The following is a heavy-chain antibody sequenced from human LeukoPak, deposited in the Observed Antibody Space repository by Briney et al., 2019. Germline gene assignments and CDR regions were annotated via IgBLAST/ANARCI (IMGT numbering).Heavy chain of an antibody. V-gene: IGHV1-2*02. CDR2: INPNSGGT. CDR1: GYTFTGYY. J-gene: IGHJ4*02. Sequence: GASVKVSCKASGYTFTGYYMHWVRQAPGQGLEWMGWINPNSGGTNYAQKFQGRVTMTRDTSISTAYMELSRLRSDDTAVYYCARSNYYDSSGYYYFDYWGQGTLVTVS. D-gene: IGHD3-22*01. CDR3: ARSNYYDSSGYYYFDY.